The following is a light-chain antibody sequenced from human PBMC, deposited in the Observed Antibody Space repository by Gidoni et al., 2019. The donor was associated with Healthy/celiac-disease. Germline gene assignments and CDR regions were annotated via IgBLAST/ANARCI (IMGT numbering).Light chain of an antibody. CDR2: EDN. Sequence: FLLPQPPSVSGSPGTTVTIPCTRSSGSMASNYVQWYQQRPGSAPTTVIYEDNQRPSGVPDRFSGSIDSSSNSASLTISGLKTEDEADYYCQSYDSSSWVFGGGTKLTVL. V-gene: IGLV6-57*04. CDR3: QSYDSSSWV. CDR1: SGSMASNY. J-gene: IGLJ3*02.